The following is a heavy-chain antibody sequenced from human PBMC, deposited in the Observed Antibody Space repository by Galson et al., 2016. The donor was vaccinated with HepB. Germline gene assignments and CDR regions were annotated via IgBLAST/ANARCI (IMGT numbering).Heavy chain of an antibody. CDR1: GFTFSSYA. J-gene: IGHJ5*02. CDR2: ISYDGSNK. D-gene: IGHD6-13*01. Sequence: SLRLSCAASGFTFSSYAMHWVRQAPGKGLEWVAVISYDGSNKYYADSVKGRFTISRDNPKNTLYLQMNSLRAEDTAVYYCARMGSSSWFDPWGQGTPVTVSS. CDR3: ARMGSSSWFDP. V-gene: IGHV3-30*04.